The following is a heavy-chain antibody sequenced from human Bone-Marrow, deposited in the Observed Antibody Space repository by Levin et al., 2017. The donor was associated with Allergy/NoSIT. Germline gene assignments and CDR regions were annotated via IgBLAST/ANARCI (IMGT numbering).Heavy chain of an antibody. CDR2: ISAGGNYI. J-gene: IGHJ6*02. D-gene: IGHD3-22*01. CDR1: GILFSSYD. Sequence: GESLKISCAASGILFSSYDMNWVRQAPGKGLGWVSSISAGGNYIYYADSVKGRFTISRDNAKNSLFLQMNSLRAEDTAVYYCASCAMYHYDRSAFDYFYYAMDVWGQGTTVTVSS. V-gene: IGHV3-21*01. CDR3: ASCAMYHYDRSAFDYFYYAMDV.